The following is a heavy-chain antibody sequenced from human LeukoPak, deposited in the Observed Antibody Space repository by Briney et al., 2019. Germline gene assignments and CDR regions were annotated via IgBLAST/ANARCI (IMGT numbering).Heavy chain of an antibody. V-gene: IGHV4-34*01. CDR2: INHSGST. CDR3: ARVYDSSGYFDY. D-gene: IGHD3-22*01. CDR1: GGSFSGYY. J-gene: IGHJ4*02. Sequence: KPSETPSLTCAVYGGSFSGYYWSWIRQPPGKGLEWIGEINHSGSTNYNPSLKSRVTISVDTSKNQFSLKLSSVTAADTAVYYCARVYDSSGYFDYWGQGTLVTVSS.